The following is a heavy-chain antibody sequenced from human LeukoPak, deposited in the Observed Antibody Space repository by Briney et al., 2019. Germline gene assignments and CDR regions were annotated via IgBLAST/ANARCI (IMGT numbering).Heavy chain of an antibody. Sequence: GGSLRLSCAASGFTVSSNYMSWVRQGPGKGLECVSVISNDGDTYYADSVKGRFTISRDTSKNTVSLQINSLRAEDTAVYYCAGDKTTGGWYEFDYWGQGTLVTVSS. CDR3: AGDKTTGGWYEFDY. CDR2: ISNDGDT. D-gene: IGHD6-19*01. J-gene: IGHJ4*02. V-gene: IGHV3-53*01. CDR1: GFTVSSNY.